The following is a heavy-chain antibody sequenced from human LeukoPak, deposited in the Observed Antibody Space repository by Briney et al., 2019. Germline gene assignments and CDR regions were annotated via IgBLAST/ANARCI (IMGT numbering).Heavy chain of an antibody. J-gene: IGHJ6*04. CDR1: GFTVSSYE. CDR2: ISSSGSTI. D-gene: IGHD6-19*01. V-gene: IGHV3-48*03. Sequence: PGGSLRLSCAASGFTVSSYEMNWVRQAPGKGLEWVSYISSSGSTIYYADSVKGRFTISRDNAKNSLYLQMNSLRAEDTAVYYCARDEGSGWSPGYYYYGMDVWGKGTTVTVSS. CDR3: ARDEGSGWSPGYYYYGMDV.